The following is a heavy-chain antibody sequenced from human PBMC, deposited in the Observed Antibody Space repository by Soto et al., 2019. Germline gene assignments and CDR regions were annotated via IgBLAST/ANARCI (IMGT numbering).Heavy chain of an antibody. D-gene: IGHD1-20*01. CDR2: IKPDGSER. CDR3: ASDLNWPNF. CDR1: GFTFSTYF. Sequence: EVQLVESGGGLVQPGGSLRLSCAASGFTFSTYFMTWVRRAPGKGLEWVATIKPDGSERWYVDSVKGRFTISRDNAKNSLYLEMNSLRAEDTAVYFCASDLNWPNFWGQGSLVAVSS. V-gene: IGHV3-7*01. J-gene: IGHJ4*02.